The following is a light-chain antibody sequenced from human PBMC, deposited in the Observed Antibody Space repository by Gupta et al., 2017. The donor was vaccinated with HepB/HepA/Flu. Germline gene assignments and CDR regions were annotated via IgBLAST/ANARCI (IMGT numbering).Light chain of an antibody. Sequence: IVLTQSPGTLPLSPGERATLSCRSSQSVNNNFLSWYQQKPGQAPRLLIYGASSRATGVPDRFSGSGSGTDFSITISSLEPEDFAVYYCQQYGSTPLTFGGGTKVEIK. V-gene: IGKV3-20*01. CDR2: GAS. CDR3: QQYGSTPLT. CDR1: QSVNNNF. J-gene: IGKJ4*01.